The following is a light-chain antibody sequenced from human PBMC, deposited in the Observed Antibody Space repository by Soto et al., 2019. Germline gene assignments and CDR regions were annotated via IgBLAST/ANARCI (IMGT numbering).Light chain of an antibody. CDR1: SSDVGGYDY. V-gene: IGLV2-14*01. J-gene: IGLJ3*02. Sequence: QSALTQPASVSGSPGQSITISCTGSSSDVGGYDYVSWYQQHSGKAPKLIIYEVGNRPSGVSYRFFGSKSDNTASLTISGLQAEDEADYYCSSFTKTNIWVFGGGTKVTVL. CDR2: EVG. CDR3: SSFTKTNIWV.